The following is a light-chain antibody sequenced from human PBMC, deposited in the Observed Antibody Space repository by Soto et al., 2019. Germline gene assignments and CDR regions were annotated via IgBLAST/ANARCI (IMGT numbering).Light chain of an antibody. V-gene: IGLV2-18*02. CDR1: SSDVGSYNR. J-gene: IGLJ1*01. Sequence: SALTQPPSVSVSPGQSVTISCTGTSSDVGSYNRVSWYQQPPGTAPKLMIYDVSNRPSGVPDRFSGSKSGNTASLTISGLQAEDEADYYCSSFTSSSTYVFGTGTKVTVL. CDR3: SSFTSSSTYV. CDR2: DVS.